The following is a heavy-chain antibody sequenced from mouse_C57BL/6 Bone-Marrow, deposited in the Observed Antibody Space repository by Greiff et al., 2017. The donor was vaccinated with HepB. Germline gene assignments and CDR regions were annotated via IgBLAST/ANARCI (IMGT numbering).Heavy chain of an antibody. CDR1: GYTFTSYW. J-gene: IGHJ1*03. D-gene: IGHD2-4*01. CDR2: IDPSDSYT. V-gene: IGHV1-69*01. Sequence: VHLQQPGAELVMPGASVKLSCKASGYTFTSYWMHWVKQRPGQGLEWIGEIDPSDSYTNYNQKFKGKSTLNVDKSSSTAYMQLSSLTSEDSAVYYCALLYYDYDDGWYFDVWGTVTTVTVSS. CDR3: ALLYYDYDDGWYFDV.